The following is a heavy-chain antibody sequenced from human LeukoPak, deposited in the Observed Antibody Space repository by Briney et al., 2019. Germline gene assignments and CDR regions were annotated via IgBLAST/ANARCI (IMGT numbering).Heavy chain of an antibody. CDR1: GYSFSDYY. J-gene: IGHJ4*02. CDR2: INPKNGGT. Sequence: GASAKVSCKASGYSFSDYYIQWVRQAPGQGLEWMGWINPKNGGTHYAQNFQGRVTMTSDTSISTLYMELTTLRSDDTAVFYCARDMIQGVMDYWGQGTPVTVSS. CDR3: ARDMIQGVMDY. D-gene: IGHD3-10*01. V-gene: IGHV1-2*02.